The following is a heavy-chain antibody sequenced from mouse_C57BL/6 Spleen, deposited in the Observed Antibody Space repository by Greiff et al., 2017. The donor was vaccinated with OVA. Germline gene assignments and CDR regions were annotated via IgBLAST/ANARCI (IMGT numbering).Heavy chain of an antibody. J-gene: IGHJ3*01. Sequence: VKLQESGAELVRPGASVKISCKASGYTFTSYTMHWVKQRPGQGLEWIGNINPSSGYTKYTQKFKDKATLTADKSSNTAYMQLSSLTSEDTAVYYCARSGLGQAYWGQGTLVTVSA. CDR1: GYTFTSYT. V-gene: IGHV1-4*01. CDR2: INPSSGYT. CDR3: ARSGLGQAY. D-gene: IGHD4-1*01.